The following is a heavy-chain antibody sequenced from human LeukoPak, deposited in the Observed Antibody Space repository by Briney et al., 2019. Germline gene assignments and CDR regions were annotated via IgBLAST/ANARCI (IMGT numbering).Heavy chain of an antibody. CDR1: GYSISSGYY. CDR3: ARVQQLVPPFDY. CDR2: IYHSGST. J-gene: IGHJ4*02. D-gene: IGHD6-13*01. Sequence: PSETLSLTCTVSGYSISSGYYWGWIRQPPGKGLEWIGSIYHSGSTYYNPSLKSRVTISVDTSKNQFSLKLSSVTAADTAVYYCARVQQLVPPFDYWGQRTLVTVSS. V-gene: IGHV4-38-2*02.